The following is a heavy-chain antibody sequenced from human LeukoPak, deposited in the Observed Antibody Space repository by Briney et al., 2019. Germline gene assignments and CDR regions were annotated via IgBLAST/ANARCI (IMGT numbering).Heavy chain of an antibody. CDR3: AKAPVTTCSGAYCYPFDY. CDR2: ISNSDDST. J-gene: IGHJ4*02. V-gene: IGHV3-23*01. D-gene: IGHD2-21*01. Sequence: GESLRLSCAASGFPFSSYAMSWVRQAPGKGLEWVSTISNSDDSTYYADSVKGRFTISRDNSENTLFLRMNSLRAEDTAVYYCAKAPVTTCSGAYCYPFDYWGQGTLVTVSS. CDR1: GFPFSSYA.